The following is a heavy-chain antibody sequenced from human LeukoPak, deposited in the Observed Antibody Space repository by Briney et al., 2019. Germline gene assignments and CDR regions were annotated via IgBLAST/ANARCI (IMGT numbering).Heavy chain of an antibody. CDR2: ISSSGSTI. CDR3: AREIYSYGLYYFDY. V-gene: IGHV3-48*03. D-gene: IGHD5-18*01. J-gene: IGHJ4*02. Sequence: GGSLRLSCAASRFTFSSYEMNWVRQAPGKGLEWVSYISSSGSTIYYADSVKGRFTISRDNAKNSLYLQMNSLRAEDTAVYYCAREIYSYGLYYFDYWGQGTLVTVSS. CDR1: RFTFSSYE.